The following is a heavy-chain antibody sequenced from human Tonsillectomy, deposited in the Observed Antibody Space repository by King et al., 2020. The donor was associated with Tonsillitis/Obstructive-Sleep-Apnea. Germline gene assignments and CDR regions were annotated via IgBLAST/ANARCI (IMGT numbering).Heavy chain of an antibody. CDR1: GFTFSSSW. Sequence: QLVQSGCGLVQPGGSLRLSCAASGFTFSSSWMDWVCQAPEKGLEWVADIKCDGTEKDYVDSVKGRLTISRDNAKNSLYLQVNSLRAEDKTVYYCVRVRKLWIQVSAHIVVVIGPLYYFDYWGQGTLVTVSS. CDR2: IKCDGTEK. J-gene: IGHJ4*02. CDR3: VRVRKLWIQVSAHIVVVIGPLYYFDY. V-gene: IGHV3-52*01. D-gene: IGHD2-21*01.